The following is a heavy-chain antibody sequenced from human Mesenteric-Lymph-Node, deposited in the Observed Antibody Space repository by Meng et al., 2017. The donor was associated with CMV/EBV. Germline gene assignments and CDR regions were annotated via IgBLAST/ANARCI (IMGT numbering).Heavy chain of an antibody. Sequence: AISWVRQAAGQGLEWMGGIIPIFGTANYAQKFQGRVTITAEESTSTAYMELSSLRSEDTAVYYCARARGLDCSSTSCYAGVYNWFDPWGQGTLVTVSS. D-gene: IGHD2-2*01. CDR2: IIPIFGTA. CDR1: A. J-gene: IGHJ5*02. CDR3: ARARGLDCSSTSCYAGVYNWFDP. V-gene: IGHV1-69*01.